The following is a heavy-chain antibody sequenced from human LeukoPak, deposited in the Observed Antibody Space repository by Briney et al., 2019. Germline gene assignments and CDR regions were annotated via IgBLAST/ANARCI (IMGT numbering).Heavy chain of an antibody. D-gene: IGHD6-13*01. V-gene: IGHV4-34*01. CDR3: ARVRGYSSSWGLDY. Sequence: SETLSLTCAVYGGSFSGYYWSWIRQPPGKGLEWIGEINHSGSTNYNPSLKSRVTISVDTSKNQFSLKLSSVTAADTAVYYCARVRGYSSSWGLDYWGQGTLVTVSS. CDR1: GGSFSGYY. J-gene: IGHJ4*02. CDR2: INHSGST.